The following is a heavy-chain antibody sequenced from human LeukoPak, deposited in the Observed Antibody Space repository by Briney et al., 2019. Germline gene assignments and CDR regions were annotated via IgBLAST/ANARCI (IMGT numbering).Heavy chain of an antibody. V-gene: IGHV4-30-4*01. CDR1: GGSISSGDYY. CDR2: IYYSGST. Sequence: SETLSLTCTVSGGSISSGDYYWSWIRQPPGKGLEWIGYIYYSGSTYYNPSLKSRVTISVDTSKNQFSLKLSSVTAADTAVYYCARTPHGGPYWCFDLWGRGTLVTVSS. D-gene: IGHD3-10*01. CDR3: ARTPHGGPYWCFDL. J-gene: IGHJ2*01.